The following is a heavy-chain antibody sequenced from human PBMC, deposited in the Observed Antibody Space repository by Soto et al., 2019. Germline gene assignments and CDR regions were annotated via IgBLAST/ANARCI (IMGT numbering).Heavy chain of an antibody. Sequence: GGSLRLSCVASGFPFSSYAMSWVRQTPGKGLEWVSGISGSGGRTYYADSVKGRFTISRDNSNNTLSLQMNSLRAEDTAVYYCARDLLSGWYGGYYFDYWGQGTMVTVYS. CDR1: GFPFSSYA. CDR3: ARDLLSGWYGGYYFDY. D-gene: IGHD6-19*01. J-gene: IGHJ4*02. CDR2: ISGSGGRT. V-gene: IGHV3-23*01.